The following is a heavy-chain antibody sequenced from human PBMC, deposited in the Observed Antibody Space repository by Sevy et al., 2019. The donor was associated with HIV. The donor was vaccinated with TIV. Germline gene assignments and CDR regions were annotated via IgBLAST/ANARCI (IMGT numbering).Heavy chain of an antibody. CDR3: SKPIYFYDNSGYPGDY. D-gene: IGHD3-22*01. J-gene: IGHJ4*02. V-gene: IGHV3-23*01. Sequence: GGSLRLSCVASGFTFSSHAMNWVRQVPGKGLEWVSSIGTNGDGRYYADSVKGRFTISRDNSKSTLYLQMNSLRAEDTALYYCSKPIYFYDNSGYPGDYWGQGIRVTVSS. CDR1: GFTFSSHA. CDR2: IGTNGDGR.